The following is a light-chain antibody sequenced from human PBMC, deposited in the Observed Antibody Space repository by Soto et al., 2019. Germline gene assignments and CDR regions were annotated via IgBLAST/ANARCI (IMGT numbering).Light chain of an antibody. J-gene: IGKJ5*01. CDR1: RGIRSH. CDR2: AAS. CDR3: QQLNSYPIT. V-gene: IGKV1-9*01. Sequence: DIQLTQSPSFLSASVGDRVTITCRASRGIRSHLAWYQQKPGKAPNLLIYAASTLQSGVPSRFSGSGSGTEFTLTISSLQPEDFATYHCQQLNSYPITFGQGTRLEMK.